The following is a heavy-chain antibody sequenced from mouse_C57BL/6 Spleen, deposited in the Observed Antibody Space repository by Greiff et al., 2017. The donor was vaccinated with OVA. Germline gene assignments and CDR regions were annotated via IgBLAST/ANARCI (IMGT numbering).Heavy chain of an antibody. V-gene: IGHV1-80*01. CDR3: ARTIYYDYDGYFDV. CDR1: GYAFSSYW. Sequence: VQLQQSGAELVKPGASVKISCKASGYAFSSYWMNWVKQRPGKGLEWIGQIYPGDGDTNYNGKFKGKATLTADKSSSTAYMQRSSLTSEDSAVYFCARTIYYDYDGYFDVWGTGTTVTVSS. CDR2: IYPGDGDT. D-gene: IGHD2-4*01. J-gene: IGHJ1*03.